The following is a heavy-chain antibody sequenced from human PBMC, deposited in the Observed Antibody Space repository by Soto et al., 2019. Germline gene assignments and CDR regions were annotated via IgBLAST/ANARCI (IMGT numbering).Heavy chain of an antibody. CDR2: IWSDGSKK. Sequence: QVQLVESGGGVVQPGRSLRLSCAASGVTFSSYAMHWVRQAPGKGLEWVAVIWSDGSKKYYGDSVKGRFTISRDNSKNTLYLQMNSLKVEDTAVYYYARDEEPWGQGTLVIVSS. V-gene: IGHV3-33*01. CDR1: GVTFSSYA. J-gene: IGHJ5*02. CDR3: ARDEEP.